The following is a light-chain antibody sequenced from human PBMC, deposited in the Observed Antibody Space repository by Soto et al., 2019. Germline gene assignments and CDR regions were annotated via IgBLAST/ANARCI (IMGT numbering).Light chain of an antibody. Sequence: DIQMTQSPSTLSASVGDRVTITCRASQSISNWLAWYQQKPGKAPKLLIYRASSLESGVPSRFSGSGSGTEFTLTISSLQPDDFATYYCQQDNSYSPRLTFGGGTKVETK. CDR1: QSISNW. J-gene: IGKJ4*01. CDR3: QQDNSYSPRLT. CDR2: RAS. V-gene: IGKV1-5*03.